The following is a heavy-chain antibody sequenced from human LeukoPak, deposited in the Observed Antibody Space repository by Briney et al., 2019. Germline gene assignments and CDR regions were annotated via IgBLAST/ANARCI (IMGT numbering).Heavy chain of an antibody. D-gene: IGHD1-1*01. CDR1: GGSISSSSYF. CDR2: ISYSESN. Sequence: SETLSLTCTISGGSISSSSYFWAWIRQPPGKGLEWIGTISYSESNYYNPSLKSRVTISVDTSKNQFSLKLTSVTAADTAVYYCVRELDSTRSFGMDVWGRGATVTVSS. CDR3: VRELDSTRSFGMDV. J-gene: IGHJ6*02. V-gene: IGHV4-39*07.